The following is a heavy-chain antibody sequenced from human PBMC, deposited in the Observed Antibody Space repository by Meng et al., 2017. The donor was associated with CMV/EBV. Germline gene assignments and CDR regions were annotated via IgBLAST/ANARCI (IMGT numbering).Heavy chain of an antibody. CDR3: ARDVADVNHGMDV. CDR2: INPNSGGT. CDR1: GYTFTGYY. V-gene: IGHV1-2*02. J-gene: IGHJ6*02. Sequence: SVKVSCKASGYTFTGYYMHWVRQAPGQGLEWMGWINPNSGGTTYAQKFQGRVTMTRDTSISTAYMELSRLRSDDTAVYYCARDVADVNHGMDVWGQGTTVTVSS.